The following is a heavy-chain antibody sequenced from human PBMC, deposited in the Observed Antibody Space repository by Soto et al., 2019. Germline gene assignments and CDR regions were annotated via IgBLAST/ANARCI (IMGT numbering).Heavy chain of an antibody. CDR1: GFTFSSYW. Sequence: VQLVESGGGLVQPGGSLRLSCADSGFTFSSYWMHWVRQAPGKGLVWVSRINSDGSSTNYADSVKGRFTISRDNAKNTLYLQMNSLRVADTAVYYCARKYNYDSSGYYYWGQGTLVTVSS. D-gene: IGHD3-22*01. V-gene: IGHV3-74*01. J-gene: IGHJ4*02. CDR3: ARKYNYDSSGYYY. CDR2: INSDGSST.